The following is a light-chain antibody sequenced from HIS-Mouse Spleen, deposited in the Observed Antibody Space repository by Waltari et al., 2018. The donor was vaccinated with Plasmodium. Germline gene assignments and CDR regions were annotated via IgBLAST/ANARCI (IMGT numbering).Light chain of an antibody. CDR2: EGS. CDR1: SSDVGSYNL. V-gene: IGLV2-23*03. Sequence: QSALTQPASVSGSPGQSITISCTGTSSDVGSYNLVSWYQQHPGKAPKLMIYEGSKRPSGFSNRFSGSKSRNTASLTSSGLQAEDEADYYCCSYAGSSTFVVFGGGTKLTVL. J-gene: IGLJ2*01. CDR3: CSYAGSSTFVV.